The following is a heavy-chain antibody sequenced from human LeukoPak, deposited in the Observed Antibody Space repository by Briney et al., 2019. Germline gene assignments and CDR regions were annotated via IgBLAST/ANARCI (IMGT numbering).Heavy chain of an antibody. CDR2: VYTSGST. J-gene: IGHJ3*01. D-gene: IGHD4-17*01. CDR3: ARQKTHDYGDYVAFDV. CDR1: TDSISSYY. V-gene: IGHV4-4*07. Sequence: SETLSLTCTVSTDSISSYYWSWIRQPAGKGLEWIGRVYTSGSTNYHPSLKSRVTISVDMSKNQFSLRLNSVTAADAAVYYCARQKTHDYGDYVAFDVWGHGTLVTVSS.